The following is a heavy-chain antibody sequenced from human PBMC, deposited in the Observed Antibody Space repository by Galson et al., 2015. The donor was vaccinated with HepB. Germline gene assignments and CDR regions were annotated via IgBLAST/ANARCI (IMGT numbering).Heavy chain of an antibody. CDR2: ISAYNGNT. CDR1: GYTFTSYG. V-gene: IGHV1-18*04. J-gene: IGHJ1*01. CDR3: ALSLLNYYDSSGLEYFQH. D-gene: IGHD3-22*01. Sequence: SVKVSCKASGYTFTSYGISWVRQAPGQGLEWMGWISAYNGNTNYAQKLQGRVTMTTDTSTSTAYMELRSLRSDDTAVYYCALSLLNYYDSSGLEYFQHWGQGTLVTVSS.